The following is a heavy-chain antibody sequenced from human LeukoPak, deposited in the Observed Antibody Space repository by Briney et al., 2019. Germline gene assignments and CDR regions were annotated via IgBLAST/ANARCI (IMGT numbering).Heavy chain of an antibody. V-gene: IGHV1-46*01. Sequence: ASVKVSCKASGYTFTSNYIHWVRQAPGQGLEWMGMIYPRDGSTSYAQKFQGRVTVTRDTSTSTVHMELSGLRSEDTAVYYCARGSTYDFWSGDALDVWGQGTMVTVAS. J-gene: IGHJ3*01. D-gene: IGHD3-3*01. CDR2: IYPRDGST. CDR3: ARGSTYDFWSGDALDV. CDR1: GYTFTSNY.